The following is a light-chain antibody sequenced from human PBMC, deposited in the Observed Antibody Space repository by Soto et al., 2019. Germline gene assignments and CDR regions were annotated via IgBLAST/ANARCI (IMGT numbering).Light chain of an antibody. J-gene: IGKJ1*01. CDR2: DAS. Sequence: ILLTQSPGKLSMSPGGSTHLSCRASQSVRNSLLAWYQQKPGQPPRLLIYDASTRATATPERFSGSGSGTDFTLTISRLEPEDFAVYYCHQYDTIVQTVGQGTKVDIK. V-gene: IGKV3-20*01. CDR1: QSVRNSL. CDR3: HQYDTIVQT.